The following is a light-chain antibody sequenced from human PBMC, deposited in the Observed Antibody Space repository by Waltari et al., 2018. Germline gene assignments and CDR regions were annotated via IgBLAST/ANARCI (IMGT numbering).Light chain of an antibody. Sequence: EIVLTQSPATLSLFPGERATLSCRASQSVSSYLAWYQQKPGQAPRLGIYDASNRATGIPARFSGSGSGTDFTLNISSLEPEDFAGYYCQQRSNWPLTFGGGTKVEIK. V-gene: IGKV3-11*01. CDR1: QSVSSY. J-gene: IGKJ4*01. CDR3: QQRSNWPLT. CDR2: DAS.